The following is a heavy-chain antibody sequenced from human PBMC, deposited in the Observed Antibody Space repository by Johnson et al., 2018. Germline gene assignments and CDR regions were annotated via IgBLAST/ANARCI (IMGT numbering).Heavy chain of an antibody. Sequence: VQLVESGAEVKKPGSSVKVSCKASGGTFSSYTISWVRQAPGQGLEWMGRIIPILGTANYAQKFQGRVTITADESTSTAYMELSSLRSEDTAVYYCARANGIAAAGSYYGMDVWGQGTTVTVSS. CDR2: IIPILGTA. CDR1: GGTFSSYT. V-gene: IGHV1-69*08. CDR3: ARANGIAAAGSYYGMDV. D-gene: IGHD6-13*01. J-gene: IGHJ6*02.